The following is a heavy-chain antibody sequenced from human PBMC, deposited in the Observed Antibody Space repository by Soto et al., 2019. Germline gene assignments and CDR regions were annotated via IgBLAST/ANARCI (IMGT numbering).Heavy chain of an antibody. CDR3: ARGRPSPRRTKFTFDP. CDR1: GYTFTSYG. V-gene: IGHV1-18*01. CDR2: ISAYNGNT. Sequence: ASVKVSCKASGYTFTSYGISWVRQAPGQGLEWMGWISAYNGNTNYAQKLQGRVTMTTDTSTSTAYMELRSLRSDDTAVYYCARGRPSPRRTKFTFDPWGQGTLVTVSS. J-gene: IGHJ5*02.